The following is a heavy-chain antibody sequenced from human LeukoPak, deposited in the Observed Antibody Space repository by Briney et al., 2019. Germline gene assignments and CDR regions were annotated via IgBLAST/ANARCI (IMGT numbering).Heavy chain of an antibody. CDR3: ARHGSWSFDY. J-gene: IGHJ4*02. CDR2: ITSGSGSNV. CDR1: GFTFSSHA. Sequence: GGSLRLSCAASGFTFSSHAMSWVRQAPGKGPEWVSAITSGSGSNVYYTDSLKGRFTISRDNSKNTLYLHMNSLRAEDTAVYYCARHGSWSFDYWGQGTLLTVS. V-gene: IGHV3-23*01. D-gene: IGHD6-13*01.